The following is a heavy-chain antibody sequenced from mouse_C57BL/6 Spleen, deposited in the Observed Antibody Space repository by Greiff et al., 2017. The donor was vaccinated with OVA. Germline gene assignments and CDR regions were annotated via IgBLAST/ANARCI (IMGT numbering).Heavy chain of an antibody. CDR2: IRNKANNHAT. J-gene: IGHJ2*01. Sequence: EVKVEESGGGLVQPGGSMKLSCAASGFTFSDAWMDWVRQSPEKGLEWVAEIRNKANNHATYYAESVKGRFTISRDDSKSSVYLQMNSLRAEDTGIYYCTTNWDRWDYFDYWGQGTTLTVSS. CDR3: TTNWDRWDYFDY. V-gene: IGHV6-6*01. D-gene: IGHD4-1*01. CDR1: GFTFSDAW.